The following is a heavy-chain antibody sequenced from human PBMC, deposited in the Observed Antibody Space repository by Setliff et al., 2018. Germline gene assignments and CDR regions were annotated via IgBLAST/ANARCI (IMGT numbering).Heavy chain of an antibody. CDR1: GFTFSSYG. D-gene: IGHD3-16*01. J-gene: IGHJ4*02. Sequence: GGSLRLSCAASGFTFSSYGLHWVRQAPGKGLEWVAFIRHDGNNKYYSDSVKGRFTISRDNSKKILYLDMNSLRPEDTAVYYCAKEITEVMISGLDFRGQGTVVTVSS. V-gene: IGHV3-30*02. CDR3: AKEITEVMISGLDF. CDR2: IRHDGNNK.